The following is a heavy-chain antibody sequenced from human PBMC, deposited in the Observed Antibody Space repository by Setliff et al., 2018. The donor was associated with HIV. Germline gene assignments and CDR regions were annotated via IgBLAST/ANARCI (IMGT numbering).Heavy chain of an antibody. V-gene: IGHV1-8*02. Sequence: ASVKVSCKPSGYTFTNYDINWVRQAAGQGLEWMGWMNPDSRNTGYAQRFEGSVTMTWDTSISTAYMELNNVKLEDTAVYYCARALTDYYDRGRRSHYYIDVWARGATVTVSS. CDR2: MNPDSRNT. CDR1: GYTFTNYD. CDR3: ARALTDYYDRGRRSHYYIDV. D-gene: IGHD3-22*01. J-gene: IGHJ6*03.